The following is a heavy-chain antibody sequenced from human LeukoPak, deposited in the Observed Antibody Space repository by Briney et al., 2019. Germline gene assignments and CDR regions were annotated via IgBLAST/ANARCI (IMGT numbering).Heavy chain of an antibody. CDR1: GGSFSGYY. Sequence: PSETLSLTCAVYGGSFSGYYWSWIRQPPGKGLEWIGEINHSGSTNYNPSLKSRVTISVDTSKNQFSLKLSSVTAADTAVYYCARGDSKWFGELLQINWFDPWGQGTLVTVSS. V-gene: IGHV4-34*01. D-gene: IGHD3-10*01. CDR3: ARGDSKWFGELLQINWFDP. CDR2: INHSGST. J-gene: IGHJ5*02.